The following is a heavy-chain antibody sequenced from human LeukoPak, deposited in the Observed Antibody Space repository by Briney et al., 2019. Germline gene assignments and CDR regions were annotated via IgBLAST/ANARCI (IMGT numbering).Heavy chain of an antibody. CDR3: ARVYYDILTGYKTLDH. CDR2: IYHSGST. CDR1: GGSISSGGYS. Sequence: SETLSLTCAVSGGSISSGGYSWNWIRQPPGKGLEWIGYIYHSGSTYYNPSLKSRVTISVDRSKNQFSLKLSSVTAADTAVYYCARVYYDILTGYKTLDHWGQGTLITVSS. V-gene: IGHV4-30-2*01. J-gene: IGHJ4*02. D-gene: IGHD3-9*01.